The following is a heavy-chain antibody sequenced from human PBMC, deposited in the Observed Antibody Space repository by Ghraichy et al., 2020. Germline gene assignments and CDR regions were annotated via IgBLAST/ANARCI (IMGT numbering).Heavy chain of an antibody. D-gene: IGHD4-23*01. CDR1: GFTFSSHS. J-gene: IGHJ2*01. V-gene: IGHV3-21*01. CDR2: ISSNSAYI. Sequence: GESLNISCAASGFTFSSHSMNWVRQAPGKGLEWVSSISSNSAYIYYADSVKGRFTISRDNAKNSLYLQMNSLRVEDTAVYYCARAQYGSISDWYFDLWGRGTLVTVSS. CDR3: ARAQYGSISDWYFDL.